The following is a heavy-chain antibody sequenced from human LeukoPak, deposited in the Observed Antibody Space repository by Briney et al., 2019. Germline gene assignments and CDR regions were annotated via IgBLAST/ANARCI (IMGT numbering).Heavy chain of an antibody. V-gene: IGHV1-69*13. CDR1: GGTFSSYA. Sequence: SVKVSCKASGGTFSSYAISWVRQAPGQGLEWMGGIIPIFGTANYAQKFQGRVTITADESTSTAYMELSSLRSEDTAVYYCARDGRVAYEMDVWGQGTTVTVSS. D-gene: IGHD2-15*01. CDR2: IIPIFGTA. J-gene: IGHJ6*02. CDR3: ARDGRVAYEMDV.